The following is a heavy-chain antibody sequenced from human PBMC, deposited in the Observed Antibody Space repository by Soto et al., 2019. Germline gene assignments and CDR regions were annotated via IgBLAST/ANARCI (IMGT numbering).Heavy chain of an antibody. V-gene: IGHV4-30-4*01. CDR1: GGSGSSGDYY. CDR2: IYYIGST. J-gene: IGHJ3*02. Sequence: PSETLSLTGTVPGGSGSSGDYYGSWIRPPPGKGLEWIGYIYYIGSTYYNPSLNSRVTISVDTSKNQFSLKLSSVPAADTAVYYCARAPTLEYSSSADAFDIWGQGTMVTVSS. D-gene: IGHD6-6*01. CDR3: ARAPTLEYSSSADAFDI.